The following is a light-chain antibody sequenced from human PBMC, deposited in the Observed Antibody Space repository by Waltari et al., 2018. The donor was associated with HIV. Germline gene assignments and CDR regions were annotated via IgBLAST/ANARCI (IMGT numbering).Light chain of an antibody. V-gene: IGLV1-44*01. J-gene: IGLJ2*01. Sequence: QSVLTQPPSASGTPGQRVTISCSGRNSHIGSTTVIWYQPLPGTAPKLLIYNNNQRPSGVSDRFSGSKSGTSASLAISGLQSEDEADYYCAAWDDSLNAHVLFGGGTKLTVL. CDR2: NNN. CDR1: NSHIGSTT. CDR3: AAWDDSLNAHVL.